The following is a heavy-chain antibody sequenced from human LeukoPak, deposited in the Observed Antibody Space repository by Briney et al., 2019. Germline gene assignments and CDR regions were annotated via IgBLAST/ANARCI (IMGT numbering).Heavy chain of an antibody. CDR3: AKDREGSGYPGAFDI. D-gene: IGHD3-22*01. CDR1: GFTFSSYA. CDR2: ISGSGGST. V-gene: IGHV3-23*01. Sequence: GGSLRLSCAAPGFTFSSYAMSWVRQAPGKGLEWVSAISGSGGSTYYADSVKGRFTISRDNSKNTLYLQMNSLRAEDTAVYYCAKDREGSGYPGAFDIWGQGTMVTVSS. J-gene: IGHJ3*02.